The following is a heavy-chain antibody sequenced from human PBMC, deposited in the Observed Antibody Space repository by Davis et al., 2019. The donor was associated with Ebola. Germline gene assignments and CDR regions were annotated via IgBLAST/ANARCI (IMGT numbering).Heavy chain of an antibody. CDR2: IKSKTDGGTT. D-gene: IGHD3-10*01. Sequence: GGSLRLSCAASGFTFSNAWMSWVRQAPGKGLEWVGRIKSKTDGGTTDYAAPVKGRFTISRDDSKNTLYLQMNSLKTEDTAVYYCTTGMYYYGSGNYLKAFDIWGQGTMVTVSS. CDR1: GFTFSNAW. CDR3: TTGMYYYGSGNYLKAFDI. J-gene: IGHJ3*02. V-gene: IGHV3-15*01.